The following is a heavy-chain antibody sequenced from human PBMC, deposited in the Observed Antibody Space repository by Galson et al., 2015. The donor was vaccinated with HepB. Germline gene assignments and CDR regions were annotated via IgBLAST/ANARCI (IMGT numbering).Heavy chain of an antibody. CDR1: GFTFSDHY. CDR3: ASPKAYSSGWYYFDY. D-gene: IGHD6-19*01. V-gene: IGHV3-72*01. CDR2: TRNKANSYTT. Sequence: SLRLSCAASGFTFSDHYMDWVRQAPGKGLEWVGRTRNKANSYTTEYAASVKGRFTISRDDSKNSLYLQMNSLKTEDTAVYYCASPKAYSSGWYYFDYWGQGTLVTVSS. J-gene: IGHJ4*02.